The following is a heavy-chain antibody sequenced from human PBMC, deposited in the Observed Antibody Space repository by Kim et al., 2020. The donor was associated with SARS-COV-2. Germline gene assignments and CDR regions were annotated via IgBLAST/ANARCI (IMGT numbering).Heavy chain of an antibody. V-gene: IGHV3-23*01. D-gene: IGHD5-12*01. Sequence: GGSLRLSCAASGFTFSSYAMTWVRQAPGKGLEWVSAISGTGGSTYYADSVKGRFTISRDNSKNTLYLQMNSLRAEDTAVYYCAKGASSGYDRFFDYWGQGTLVTVSS. CDR3: AKGASSGYDRFFDY. CDR1: GFTFSSYA. CDR2: ISGTGGST. J-gene: IGHJ4*02.